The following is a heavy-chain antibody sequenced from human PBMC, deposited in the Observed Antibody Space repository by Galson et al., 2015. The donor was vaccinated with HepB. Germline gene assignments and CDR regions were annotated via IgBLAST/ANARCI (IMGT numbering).Heavy chain of an antibody. J-gene: IGHJ4*02. D-gene: IGHD3-16*01. CDR3: GRDVGGFPDY. CDR2: IKGDGSGV. Sequence: SLRLSCAVSGLTFSENWMVWVRQAPGKGLVWVTRIKGDGSGVTYADSVKGRFTISRDNAKNTVYLEMNSLRAEDTAVYYCGRDVGGFPDYWGQGTLVTVSS. V-gene: IGHV3-74*01. CDR1: GLTFSENW.